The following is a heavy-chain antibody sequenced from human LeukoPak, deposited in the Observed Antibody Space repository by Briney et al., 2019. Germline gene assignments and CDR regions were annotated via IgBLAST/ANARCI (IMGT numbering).Heavy chain of an antibody. Sequence: GGSLRLSCAAPGFTLRSKARSGVGQAQGKGGEWVSAIRGSGGSTYYAHSVKGRFTISRDNSKNTLYLQMNSLRAEDTAVYYCAKDQRSKPSPLDYWGQGTLVTVSS. D-gene: IGHD1-14*01. V-gene: IGHV3-23*01. CDR3: AKDQRSKPSPLDY. J-gene: IGHJ4*02. CDR1: GFTLRSKA. CDR2: IRGSGGST.